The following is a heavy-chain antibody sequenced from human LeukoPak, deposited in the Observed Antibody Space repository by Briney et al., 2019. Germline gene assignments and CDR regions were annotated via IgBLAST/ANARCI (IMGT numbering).Heavy chain of an antibody. Sequence: AAVKVSSEASVDTLTSYGISGGRQAPGQGGQGMGWISAYNGNTNNAQKLQGRVTMTTDTYTSTAYMELRSLRSDDTAVYYCARGSGSNLYYYYYGMDVWGQGTTVTVSS. CDR2: ISAYNGNT. CDR1: VDTLTSYG. V-gene: IGHV1-18*01. D-gene: IGHD1-26*01. J-gene: IGHJ6*02. CDR3: ARGSGSNLYYYYYGMDV.